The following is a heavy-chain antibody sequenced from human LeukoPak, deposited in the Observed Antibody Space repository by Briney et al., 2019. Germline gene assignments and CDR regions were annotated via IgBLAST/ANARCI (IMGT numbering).Heavy chain of an antibody. V-gene: IGHV3-15*01. CDR1: GFTFNNYG. CDR2: VKTKSDGGTT. D-gene: IGHD3-22*01. J-gene: IGHJ3*02. Sequence: EGSLRLSCAASGFTFNNYGMHWVRQAPGKGLEWVGRVKTKSDGGTTDYAAPVEGRFTISRDDSKNTLYLQMDSLKTEDTAVYYCSTDGAVVVNSWAFDIWGQGTMVTVSS. CDR3: STDGAVVVNSWAFDI.